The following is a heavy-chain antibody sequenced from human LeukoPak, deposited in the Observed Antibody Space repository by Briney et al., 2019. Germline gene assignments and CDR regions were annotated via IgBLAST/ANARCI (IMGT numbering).Heavy chain of an antibody. V-gene: IGHV6-1*01. D-gene: IGHD2-2*01. Sequence: SQTLSLTCAISGDSVSINSAAWNWIRQSPSRGLERLGRTYYRSTWYNDYAVSVRGRITVNPDTSKSQFSLHLNSVTSEDTAVYYCARRLTQYDCFDPWGQGILVTVSS. CDR3: ARRLTQYDCFDP. CDR2: TYYRSTWYN. CDR1: GDSVSINSAA. J-gene: IGHJ5*02.